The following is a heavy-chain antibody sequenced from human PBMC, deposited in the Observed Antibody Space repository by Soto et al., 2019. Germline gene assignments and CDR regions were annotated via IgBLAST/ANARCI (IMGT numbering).Heavy chain of an antibody. D-gene: IGHD3-22*01. CDR2: IYYSGAT. V-gene: IGHV4-39*01. J-gene: IGHJ1*01. CDR3: ARYYDTSNRPYFHH. Sequence: SETLSLTCAVSGGSISSTTYYWAWIRHPPGKGLEWVATIYYSGATYYNPSLKSRLTISVDTSKNQFSLRLSSVTAADTAMYYCARYYDTSNRPYFHHWGQGTRVTVSS. CDR1: GGSISSTTYY.